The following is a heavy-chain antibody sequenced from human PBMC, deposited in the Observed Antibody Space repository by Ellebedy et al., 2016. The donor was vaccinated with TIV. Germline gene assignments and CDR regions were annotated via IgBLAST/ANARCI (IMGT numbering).Heavy chain of an antibody. D-gene: IGHD2-15*01. J-gene: IGHJ4*02. Sequence: GGSLRLSCAASGFTFSSYGLHWVRQAPGRGLEWVAFISYDGSEIYYAGSVKGRFTISRDKSRDTLYLQMNGLRADDTAVYHCARTYSSYFFDYWGQGTLVTVSS. CDR3: ARTYSSYFFDY. CDR1: GFTFSSYG. CDR2: ISYDGSEI. V-gene: IGHV3-30*03.